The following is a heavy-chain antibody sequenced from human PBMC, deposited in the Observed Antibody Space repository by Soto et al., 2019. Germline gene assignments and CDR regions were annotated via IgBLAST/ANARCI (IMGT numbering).Heavy chain of an antibody. V-gene: IGHV3-30-3*01. Sequence: PGGSLRLSCAASGFTFSSYAMHWVRQAPGKGLEWVAVISYDGSNKYYADSVKGRFTISRDNSKNTLYLQMNSLRAEDTAVYYCARDEMDWNFDYWGQGTLVTVSS. CDR1: GFTFSSYA. CDR3: ARDEMDWNFDY. J-gene: IGHJ4*02. D-gene: IGHD1-1*01. CDR2: ISYDGSNK.